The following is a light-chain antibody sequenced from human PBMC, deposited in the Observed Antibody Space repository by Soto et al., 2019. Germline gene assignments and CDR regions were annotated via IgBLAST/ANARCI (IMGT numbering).Light chain of an antibody. V-gene: IGKV3-15*01. CDR3: QQYNNCLPRYI. J-gene: IGKJ2*01. CDR1: QSVSSN. Sequence: EIVMTQSPATLSVSPGERATLSCRASQSVSSNLAWYQQKPGQAPRLLIYGASTRATGIPARFSGSGSGTDFLPTTISLLYEDFPVSYCQQYNNCLPRYIFGQGTKLEIK. CDR2: GAS.